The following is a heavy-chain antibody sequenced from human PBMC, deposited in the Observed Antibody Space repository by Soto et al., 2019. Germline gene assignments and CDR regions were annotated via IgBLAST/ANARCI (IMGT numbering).Heavy chain of an antibody. Sequence: PGGSLRLSCAASGFTFSTYAMNWVRQAPGKGLEWVSVIGSGDNTYYADSVKGRFTISRDNSKNTLYLQMNSLRAEDTAVYYCAKFRVAGAATFDYWGQGTLVTVSS. CDR1: GFTFSTYA. V-gene: IGHV3-23*01. D-gene: IGHD2-15*01. CDR2: IGSGDNT. CDR3: AKFRVAGAATFDY. J-gene: IGHJ4*02.